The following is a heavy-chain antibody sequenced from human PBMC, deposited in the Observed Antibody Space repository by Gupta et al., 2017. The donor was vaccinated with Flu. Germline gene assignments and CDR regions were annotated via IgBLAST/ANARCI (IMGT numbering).Heavy chain of an antibody. CDR2: INSNSNYI. J-gene: IGHJ4*02. CDR1: GFTFSSYS. CDR3: ARERYSGHYFDY. Sequence: VQLVESGGGLVKPGGSLRLFCAASGFTFSSYSMSWVRQAPGKGLEWVSSINSNSNYIYYADSMKGRFTVSRDNAENSLYLQMNSLRDEDTAVYYCARERYSGHYFDYWGQGILVTVSS. V-gene: IGHV3-21*01. D-gene: IGHD5-12*01.